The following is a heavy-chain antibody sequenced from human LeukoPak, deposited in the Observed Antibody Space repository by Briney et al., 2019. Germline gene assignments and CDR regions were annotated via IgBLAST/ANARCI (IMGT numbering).Heavy chain of an antibody. Sequence: SSGGYYWSWIRQHPGKGLEWVGFIRSKAYGGTTEYAASVKGRFTISRDDSKSIAYLQMNSLKTEDTAVYYCTRDLQNWFDPWGQGTLVTVSS. CDR2: IRSKAYGGTT. V-gene: IGHV3-49*03. CDR3: TRDLQNWFDP. CDR1: SSGGYY. J-gene: IGHJ5*02.